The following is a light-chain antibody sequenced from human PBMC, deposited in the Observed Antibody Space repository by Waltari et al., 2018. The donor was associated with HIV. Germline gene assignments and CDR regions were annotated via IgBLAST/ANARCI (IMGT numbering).Light chain of an antibody. V-gene: IGLV2-14*03. CDR2: DVS. Sequence: QSALTQPASVSGSPGQSITISCTGTSSDVGGYQYVSWYQQHPGKAPKLMIFDVSNRPSGFSNRFSGSKSGNTASLTISVLQAEDEAHYFCSSYTSTTTLVVFGGGTKLTVL. CDR3: SSYTSTTTLVV. J-gene: IGLJ3*02. CDR1: SSDVGGYQY.